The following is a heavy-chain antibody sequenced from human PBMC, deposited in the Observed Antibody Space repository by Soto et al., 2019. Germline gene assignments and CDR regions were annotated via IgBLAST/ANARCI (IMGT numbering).Heavy chain of an antibody. CDR2: IYPYGSET. Sequence: GESLKIFCEGSGYSFVTHWIGWVRQMPGKGLEWIGIIYPYGSETTYSPAFQGHVTISADKSTNTAYLQWSSLKASDTAIYYCARISPSYPYFYYGTDVWGQGTTVTVSS. V-gene: IGHV5-51*01. D-gene: IGHD3-10*01. J-gene: IGHJ6*02. CDR3: ARISPSYPYFYYGTDV. CDR1: GYSFVTHW.